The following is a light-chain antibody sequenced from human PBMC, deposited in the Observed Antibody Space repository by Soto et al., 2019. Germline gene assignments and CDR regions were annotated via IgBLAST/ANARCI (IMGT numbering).Light chain of an antibody. CDR1: QSINNW. J-gene: IGKJ1*01. CDR3: QQSYSTTWT. CDR2: DAS. V-gene: IGKV1-39*01. Sequence: DIQMTQSPSTLSASVGDRVTITCRASQSINNWLAWYQQKPGKAPELLIYDASNLQSGVPSRFSGSGSETDFTLTISSLQPEDFATYSCQQSYSTTWTFGQGTKVDIK.